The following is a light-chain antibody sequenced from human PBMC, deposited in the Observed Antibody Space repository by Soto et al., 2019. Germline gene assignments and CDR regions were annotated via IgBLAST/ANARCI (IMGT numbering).Light chain of an antibody. J-gene: IGKJ1*01. CDR3: QHYNNWPPWT. CDR2: GAS. V-gene: IGKV3-15*01. Sequence: EIVMTQSPATLSVSPGDRATLSCRASQSVSSNLAWYQQKPGQAPRLLIYGASTRATGIPARFSGSGSGTEFTLTISSLQSEDFAVYYCQHYNNWPPWTFGQGTNVEIK. CDR1: QSVSSN.